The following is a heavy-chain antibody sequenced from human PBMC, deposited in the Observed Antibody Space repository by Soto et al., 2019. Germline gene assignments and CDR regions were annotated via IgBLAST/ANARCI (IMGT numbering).Heavy chain of an antibody. J-gene: IGHJ6*02. Sequence: PGGSLRLSCAASGFTVSSNYISWVRQAPGKGLEWVSVIYSGGSTYYADSVKGRFTISRDNSKNTLYLQMNSLRAEDTAVYYCASLATYYDFWSGYSYGMDVWGQGTTVTVSS. CDR2: IYSGGST. D-gene: IGHD3-3*01. V-gene: IGHV3-53*01. CDR3: ASLATYYDFWSGYSYGMDV. CDR1: GFTVSSNY.